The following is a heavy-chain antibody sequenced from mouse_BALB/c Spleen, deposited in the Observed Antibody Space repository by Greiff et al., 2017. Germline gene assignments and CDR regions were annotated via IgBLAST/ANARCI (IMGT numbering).Heavy chain of an antibody. CDR2: ISSGSSTI. CDR1: GFTFSSFG. CDR3: ARDGGY. J-gene: IGHJ2*01. Sequence: EVNLVESGGGLVQPGGSRKLSCAASGFTFSSFGMHWVRQAPEKGLEWVAYISSGSSTIYYADTVKGRFTISRDNPKNTLFLQMTSLRSEDTAMYYCARDGGYWGEGTTLTVSS. V-gene: IGHV5-17*02. D-gene: IGHD2-3*01.